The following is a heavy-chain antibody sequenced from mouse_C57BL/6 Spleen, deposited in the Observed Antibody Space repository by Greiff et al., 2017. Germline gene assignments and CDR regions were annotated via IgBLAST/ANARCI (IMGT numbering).Heavy chain of an antibody. Sequence: QVHVKQSGPGLVQPSQSLSITCTVSGFSLTSYGVHWVRQPPGKGLEWLGVIWSGGSTDYNAAFISRLSISKDNSKSQVFFKMNSLQADDTAIYYCAKGLRPSYYAMDYWGQGTSVTVSS. V-gene: IGHV2-4*01. CDR3: AKGLRPSYYAMDY. CDR2: IWSGGST. J-gene: IGHJ4*01. D-gene: IGHD2-2*01. CDR1: GFSLTSYG.